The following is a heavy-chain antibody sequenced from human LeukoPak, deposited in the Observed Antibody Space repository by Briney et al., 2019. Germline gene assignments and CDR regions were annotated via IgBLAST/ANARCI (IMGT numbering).Heavy chain of an antibody. CDR1: GFTFSSYE. CDR3: ASTEGSYDILSGYYHNGY. V-gene: IGHV3-48*03. D-gene: IGHD3-9*01. CDR2: ISSSGSTI. J-gene: IGHJ4*02. Sequence: GGSLRLSCAASGFTFSSYEMIWVRQAPGKRLEWVSYISSSGSTIYYADSVKGRFTISRDNAKNSLYLQMNSLRAEDTAVYYCASTEGSYDILSGYYHNGYWGQGTLVTVSS.